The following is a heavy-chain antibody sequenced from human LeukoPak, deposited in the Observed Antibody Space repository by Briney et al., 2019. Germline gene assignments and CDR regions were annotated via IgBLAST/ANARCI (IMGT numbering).Heavy chain of an antibody. V-gene: IGHV4-59*08. CDR3: ARLKAAGPWSFAY. CDR2: ISYTGNT. Sequence: SETLSLTCTVSGGSINNYYWSWIRQPPGKGLEWIGYISYTGNTNYNPSLKSRVTISVDTSKNQFSLRLTSVTAADTAVYHCARLKAAGPWSFAYWGQGTLVTVSS. D-gene: IGHD6-13*01. J-gene: IGHJ4*02. CDR1: GGSINNYY.